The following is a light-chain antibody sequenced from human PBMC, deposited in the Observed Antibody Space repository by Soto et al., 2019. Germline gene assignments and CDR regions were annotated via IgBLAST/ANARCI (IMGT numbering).Light chain of an antibody. CDR3: QQRSSWPQT. CDR2: DAS. J-gene: IGKJ1*01. Sequence: EIVLTQSPASLSLSPGETATLSCRASQNVFDFLAWYQQKPGQAPRLLIYDASDRATGIPARFSGSGSGTDFTLTISSLEPEDIEVYYCQQRSSWPQTFGQGTRVEIK. V-gene: IGKV3-11*01. CDR1: QNVFDF.